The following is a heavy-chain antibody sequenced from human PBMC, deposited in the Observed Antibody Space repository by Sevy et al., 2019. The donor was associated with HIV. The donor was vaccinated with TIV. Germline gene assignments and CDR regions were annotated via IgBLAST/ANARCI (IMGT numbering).Heavy chain of an antibody. J-gene: IGHJ4*02. D-gene: IGHD3-3*01. CDR3: ARSNPYYDFWSGYMTSGYFDF. CDR2: ISYSGNT. Sequence: SETLSLTCIVSGDSISSSSYYWGWIRQPPGKGLEWIASISYSGNTYYNPSLKSRTTMSIDTSKNQFFRTLNSVTAPEAAVYYCARSNPYYDFWSGYMTSGYFDFWGPGTLVTVSS. V-gene: IGHV4-39*01. CDR1: GDSISSSSYY.